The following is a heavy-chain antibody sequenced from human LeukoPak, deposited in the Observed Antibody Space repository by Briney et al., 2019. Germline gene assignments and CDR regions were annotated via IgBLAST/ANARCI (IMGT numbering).Heavy chain of an antibody. V-gene: IGHV3-48*03. D-gene: IGHD3-22*01. Sequence: GGSLRLSCAASGFTFSSYEMNWVRQAPGKGLEWVSYISSSGSTIYYADSVKGRFTISRDNAKNSLYLQMNSLRAEDTAVYYCAREGDYYDSSGQPDAFDIWGQGTMVTVSS. CDR3: AREGDYYDSSGQPDAFDI. CDR2: ISSSGSTI. J-gene: IGHJ3*02. CDR1: GFTFSSYE.